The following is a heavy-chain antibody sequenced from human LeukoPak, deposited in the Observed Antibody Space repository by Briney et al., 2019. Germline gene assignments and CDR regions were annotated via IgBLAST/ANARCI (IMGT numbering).Heavy chain of an antibody. V-gene: IGHV3-7*01. CDR2: INDDGSGK. J-gene: IGHJ6*04. Sequence: GGSLRLSCVFSGFTFSNYWMKWVRQAPGKGLEWVASINDDGSGKYSMDSVKDRVTISRDNAKNSLDLQINSLTVEDTAIYYCVRDDGDVWGKGTTVTVSS. CDR1: GFTFSNYW. CDR3: VRDDGDV.